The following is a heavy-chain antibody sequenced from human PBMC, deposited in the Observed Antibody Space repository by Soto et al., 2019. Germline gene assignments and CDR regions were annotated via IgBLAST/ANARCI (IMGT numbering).Heavy chain of an antibody. CDR1: GGSFTSNNW. D-gene: IGHD1-7*01. Sequence: SETLSLTCAVSGGSFTSNNWWTWVRQPSGQGLEWIREIYRTGSTNYNPSLKSRVTISLDKSENQFSLKVTSLTAADTAVYYCASRDPGTSVDYWGQGTLVTVSS. J-gene: IGHJ4*02. CDR3: ASRDPGTSVDY. V-gene: IGHV4-4*02. CDR2: IYRTGST.